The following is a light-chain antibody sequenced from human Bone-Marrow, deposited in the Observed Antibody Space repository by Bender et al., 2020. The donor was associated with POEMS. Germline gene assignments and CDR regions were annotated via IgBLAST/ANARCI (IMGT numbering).Light chain of an antibody. CDR3: CSYAGSYSFV. V-gene: IGLV2-23*02. Sequence: QSALTQPASVSGSPGQSITISCSGTSNDVGHNNDVSWYRQYPGEVPKVLIYEVNKRPSGVSDRFSGSRSGNTASLTGSGLQAEDEADYYCCSYAGSYSFVFGTGTEGTVL. CDR2: EVN. J-gene: IGLJ1*01. CDR1: SNDVGHNND.